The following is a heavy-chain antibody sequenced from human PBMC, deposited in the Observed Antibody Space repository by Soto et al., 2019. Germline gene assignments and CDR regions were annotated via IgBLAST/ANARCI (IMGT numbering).Heavy chain of an antibody. J-gene: IGHJ4*02. CDR1: GFTFSTSW. D-gene: IGHD6-19*01. V-gene: IGHV3-74*01. CDR3: ARGPSGWFGYDY. Sequence: GGSLRLSRAASGFTFSTSWMHWVCQAAGKGLVWVSRINSDASTTNYADSVKGRFTISRDNAKNTLYLQMDSLTAEDTAVYYCARGPSGWFGYDYWGQGTLVTVSS. CDR2: INSDASTT.